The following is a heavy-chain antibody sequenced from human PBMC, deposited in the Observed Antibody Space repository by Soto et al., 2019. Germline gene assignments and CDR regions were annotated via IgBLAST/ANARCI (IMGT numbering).Heavy chain of an antibody. V-gene: IGHV2-5*02. CDR1: GFSLSNSGVG. CDR2: IYWDDDE. Sequence: QITVKESGPTLVNPTQTLTLTCTFSGFSLSNSGVGVAWIRQPPGKALEWLALIYWDDDERYRPSLRSRLTIPKDTSKNQVVLTMTNVDPVDTATYFCTHKGGRGAGMDVWGQGTTVTVSS. J-gene: IGHJ6*02. D-gene: IGHD2-15*01. CDR3: THKGGRGAGMDV.